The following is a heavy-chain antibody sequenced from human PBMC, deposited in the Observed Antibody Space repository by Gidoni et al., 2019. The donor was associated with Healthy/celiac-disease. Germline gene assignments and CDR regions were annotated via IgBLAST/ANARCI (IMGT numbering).Heavy chain of an antibody. D-gene: IGHD2-2*02. J-gene: IGHJ4*02. CDR3: ASLVVPAAISDY. CDR1: GFTFSSYA. Sequence: EVQLLESGGGLVQPGGSLRLSCAASGFTFSSYAMSWVRQAPGKGLEWVSAISGSGGSTYYADAVKGRFTISRDNSKNTLYLQMNSLRAEDTAVYYCASLVVPAAISDYWGQGTLVTVSS. CDR2: ISGSGGST. V-gene: IGHV3-23*01.